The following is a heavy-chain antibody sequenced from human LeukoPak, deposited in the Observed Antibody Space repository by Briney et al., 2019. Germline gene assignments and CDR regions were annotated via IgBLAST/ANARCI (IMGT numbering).Heavy chain of an antibody. V-gene: IGHV4-30-2*01. CDR2: IYHSGST. CDR1: GGSISSGGYS. CDR3: ARADSRYFDY. D-gene: IGHD2-15*01. Sequence: SETLSLTCAVSGGSISSGGYSWSWIRQPPGKGLEWIGYIYHSGSTYYNPSLKSRVTISVDGSKNQFSLKLSSVTAADTAVYYCARADSRYFDYWGQGTLVTVSS. J-gene: IGHJ4*02.